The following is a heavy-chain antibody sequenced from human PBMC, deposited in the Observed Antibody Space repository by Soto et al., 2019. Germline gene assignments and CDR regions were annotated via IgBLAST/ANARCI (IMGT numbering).Heavy chain of an antibody. D-gene: IGHD3-16*01. CDR3: ARGGSITARFEP. CDR2: IIPIFGTA. Sequence: SVQVSCKASGGTFISYAISWVRQAPGQGLEWMGVIIPIFGTANYAQKFQGRVTITADESTNTAYMELSSLRSEDAAVYYCARGGSITARFEPWGQGTLVTVSS. CDR1: GGTFISYA. V-gene: IGHV1-69*13. J-gene: IGHJ5*02.